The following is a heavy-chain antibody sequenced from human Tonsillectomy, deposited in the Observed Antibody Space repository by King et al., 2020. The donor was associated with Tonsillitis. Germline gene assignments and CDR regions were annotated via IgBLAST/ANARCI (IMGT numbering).Heavy chain of an antibody. Sequence: VQLVESGGGLVQPGGSLRLSCAASGFTFSSYWMHWVRQAPGKGLVWVSRINSDGSSTSYADSVKGRFTISRANAKNTLYLQMNSLRAEDTAVYYCAREVPIYYYYMDVWGKGTTVTVSS. D-gene: IGHD1-1*01. CDR1: GFTFSSYW. J-gene: IGHJ6*03. V-gene: IGHV3-74*01. CDR2: INSDGSST. CDR3: AREVPIYYYYMDV.